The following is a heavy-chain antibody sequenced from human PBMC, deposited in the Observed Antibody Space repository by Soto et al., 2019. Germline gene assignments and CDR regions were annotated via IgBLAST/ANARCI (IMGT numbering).Heavy chain of an antibody. J-gene: IGHJ4*02. CDR1: GFTFGDYD. V-gene: IGHV3-11*01. D-gene: IGHD3-10*01. CDR3: PGDPYYYGSAF. Sequence: GGSLRLSCAASGFTFGDYDMPWIRQAPGKGLEWVSGISGDGTTMYYADSVKGRFTVSRDNAKNSLYLQMNSLRPEDTAVYYCPGDPYYYGSAFWGQGALVTVSS. CDR2: ISGDGTTM.